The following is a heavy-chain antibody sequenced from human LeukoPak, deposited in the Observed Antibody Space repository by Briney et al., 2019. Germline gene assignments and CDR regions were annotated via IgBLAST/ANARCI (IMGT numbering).Heavy chain of an antibody. J-gene: IGHJ4*02. CDR1: GFTVSSNY. CDR2: IYSGGST. CDR3: ARGLSRSSGPFDY. Sequence: GGSLRLSCAASGFTVSSNYMSWVRQAPGKGLEWVSVIYSGGSTYYADSVKGRFTISRDNSENTLYLQMNSLRAEDTAVYYCARGLSRSSGPFDYWGQGTLVTVSS. D-gene: IGHD6-19*01. V-gene: IGHV3-66*01.